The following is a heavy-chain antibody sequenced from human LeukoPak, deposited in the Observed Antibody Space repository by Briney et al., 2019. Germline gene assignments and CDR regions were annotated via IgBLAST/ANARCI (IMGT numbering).Heavy chain of an antibody. V-gene: IGHV4-39*02. CDR3: ARDLLDSFDI. CDR2: IYYTRST. CDR1: GGSISSSSYY. J-gene: IGHJ3*02. Sequence: SETLSLTCTVSGGSISSSSYYWGWIRQPPGKGLEWIGSIYYTRSTYYNPSLKSRVTISVDTSKNQFSLQLNSVTPEDTAVYYCARDLLDSFDIWGQGTMVTVSS.